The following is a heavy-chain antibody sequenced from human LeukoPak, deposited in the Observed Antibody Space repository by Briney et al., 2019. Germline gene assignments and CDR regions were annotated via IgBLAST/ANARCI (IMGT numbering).Heavy chain of an antibody. J-gene: IGHJ4*02. CDR3: TSNLYCSTSSCYTLDN. V-gene: IGHV3-15*01. D-gene: IGHD2-2*02. CDR1: GFTFSNGW. Sequence: PGGSLRLSCAASGFTFSNGWMSGVRQAPGKVPEWVGRIKSKSERGTTDYAAPVKGRFTTSRHGSTNTVYLHMNSLKTEDTAVYFCTSNLYCSTSSCYTLDNWGQGTLVAVSP. CDR2: IKSKSERGTT.